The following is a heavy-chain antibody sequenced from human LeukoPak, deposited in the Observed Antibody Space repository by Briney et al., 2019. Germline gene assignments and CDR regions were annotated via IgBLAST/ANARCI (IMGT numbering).Heavy chain of an antibody. D-gene: IGHD3-16*02. CDR2: ISSSSSYI. CDR3: ARDHYDYVWGSYRSEGFDY. Sequence: GGSLRLSCAASGFTFSSYSMNWVRQAPGKGLEWVSSISSSSSYIYYADSVKGRFTISRDNAKNSLYLQMNSLRAEDTAVYYCARDHYDYVWGSYRSEGFDYWGQGTLVTVSS. V-gene: IGHV3-21*01. J-gene: IGHJ4*02. CDR1: GFTFSSYS.